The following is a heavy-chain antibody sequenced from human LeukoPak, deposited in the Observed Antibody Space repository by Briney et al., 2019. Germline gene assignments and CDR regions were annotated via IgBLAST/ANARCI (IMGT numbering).Heavy chain of an antibody. V-gene: IGHV1-18*01. J-gene: IGHJ4*02. CDR1: GYTFTSYG. D-gene: IGHD2-15*01. CDR3: ARGGYCSGGSCYSGDDFDY. Sequence: ASVKVSCKASGYTFTSYGISWVRQAPGQGLEWMGWISAYNGNTNYAQKLQGRVTMTTDTSTSTAYMELRSLRSDDTAVYYCARGGYCSGGSCYSGDDFDYWGQGTLVTVSS. CDR2: ISAYNGNT.